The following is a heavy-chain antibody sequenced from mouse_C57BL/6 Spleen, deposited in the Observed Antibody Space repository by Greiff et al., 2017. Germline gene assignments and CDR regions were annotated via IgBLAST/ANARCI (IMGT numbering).Heavy chain of an antibody. J-gene: IGHJ2*01. CDR2: IDPETGGT. Sequence: VQLQESGAELVRPGASVTLSCKASGYTFTDYEMHWVKQTPVHGLEWIGAIDPETGGTAYNQKFKGKAILTADKSSSTAYMELRSLTSEDSAVYYCTRGGLYGKKTVIYFDYWGQGTTLTVSS. V-gene: IGHV1-15*01. D-gene: IGHD2-1*01. CDR3: TRGGLYGKKTVIYFDY. CDR1: GYTFTDYE.